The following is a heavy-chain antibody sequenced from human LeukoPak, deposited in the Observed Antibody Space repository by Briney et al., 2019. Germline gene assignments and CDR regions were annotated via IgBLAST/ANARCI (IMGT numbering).Heavy chain of an antibody. CDR3: SLIGNSKLIDY. J-gene: IGHJ4*02. V-gene: IGHV4-59*01. CDR1: GVSISSYY. D-gene: IGHD1-1*01. CDR2: LYYSGST. Sequence: PETLSLTCTVSGVSISSYYWSWIRQPPGKGLEWIGYLYYSGSTNYNPSLKGRVTISVDTSKNQFSLKLSSVTAADTAVYYCSLIGNSKLIDYWGQGTLVTVSS.